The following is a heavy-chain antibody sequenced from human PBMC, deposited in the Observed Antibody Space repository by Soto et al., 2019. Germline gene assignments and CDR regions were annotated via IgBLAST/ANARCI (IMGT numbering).Heavy chain of an antibody. CDR3: AKDRRAGGNYGFYSDF. V-gene: IGHV3-23*01. J-gene: IGHJ4*02. CDR1: GFTFSSYG. D-gene: IGHD1-7*01. CDR2: SSATGAGT. Sequence: EMQLLESGGGLVQPGGSLRLSCAASGFTFSSYGMTWVRQAPGKGVEWVSFSSATGAGTYFADSVKGRFTISSDNAKNKLYLQMSSLRADDTAVYYCAKDRRAGGNYGFYSDFWGQGALVIVSS.